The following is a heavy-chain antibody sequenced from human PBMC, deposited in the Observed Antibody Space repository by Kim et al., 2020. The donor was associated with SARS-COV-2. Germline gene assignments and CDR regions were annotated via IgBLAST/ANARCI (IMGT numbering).Heavy chain of an antibody. V-gene: IGHV4-30-2*01. J-gene: IGHJ2*01. Sequence: SETLSLTCAVSGGSISSGGYSWSWIRQPPGKGLEWIGYIYHSGSTYYNPSLKSRVTISVDRSKNQFSLKLSSVTAADTAVYYCARGAHTIFGVVTRGYFGLWGRGTLVTVSS. CDR3: ARGAHTIFGVVTRGYFGL. D-gene: IGHD3-3*01. CDR2: IYHSGST. CDR1: GGSISSGGYS.